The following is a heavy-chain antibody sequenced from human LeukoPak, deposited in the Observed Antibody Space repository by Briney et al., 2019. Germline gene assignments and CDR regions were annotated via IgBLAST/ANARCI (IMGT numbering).Heavy chain of an antibody. D-gene: IGHD1-26*01. J-gene: IGHJ4*02. CDR3: ARDQWERNFDY. V-gene: IGHV3-48*01. CDR2: IYSSSSTI. CDR1: GFTFSSYS. Sequence: GGSLRLSCAASGFTFSSYSMNWVRQAPGKGLEWVSYIYSSSSTIYYADSVKGRFTIPRDNAKNSLYLQMNSLRAEDTAVYYCARDQWERNFDYWGQGTLVSVAS.